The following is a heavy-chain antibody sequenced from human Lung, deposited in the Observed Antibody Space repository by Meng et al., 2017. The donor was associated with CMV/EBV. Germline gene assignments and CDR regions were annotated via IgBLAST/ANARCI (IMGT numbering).Heavy chain of an antibody. J-gene: IGHJ4*02. CDR3: AREDVGWVYGSGLGY. CDR2: IYDSGT. D-gene: IGHD3-10*01. V-gene: IGHV4-59*01. CDR1: GGFISNYY. Sequence: GSLRLXXTVSGGFISNYYWSWIRQPPGKRLEWIGYIYDSGTNYNPSLKSRVTISIDTSKNQLSLNLISVTAADTAVYYCAREDVGWVYGSGLGYWGQGTLVTVSS.